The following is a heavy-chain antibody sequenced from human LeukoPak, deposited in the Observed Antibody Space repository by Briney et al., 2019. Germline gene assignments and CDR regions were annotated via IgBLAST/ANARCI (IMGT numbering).Heavy chain of an antibody. CDR1: GLTFSSYA. J-gene: IGHJ4*02. CDR3: ARVESGALTGWVDY. D-gene: IGHD3-9*01. CDR2: ISSNGGST. Sequence: GGSLRLSCAVSGLTFSSYAMHWVRQAPGKGLEYVSAISSNGGSTHYANSVKGRFTISRDNSKNTLYPQMGSLRAEDMAMYYCARVESGALTGWVDYWGQGTLVTVPS. V-gene: IGHV3-64*01.